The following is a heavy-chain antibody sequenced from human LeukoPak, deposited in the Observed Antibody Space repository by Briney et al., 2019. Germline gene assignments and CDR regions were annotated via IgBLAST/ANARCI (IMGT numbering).Heavy chain of an antibody. CDR2: ISAYNGNT. Sequence: ASVKVSCKASGYTFTSYGISWVRQAPGQGLEWMGWISAYNGNTNYAQKLQGRVTMTTDTSTSTAYMELRSLRSDDTAVYYCAREFNSSYYYYYGMDVWGQGTTVTVSS. D-gene: IGHD4-11*01. J-gene: IGHJ6*02. CDR3: AREFNSSYYYYYGMDV. CDR1: GYTFTSYG. V-gene: IGHV1-18*01.